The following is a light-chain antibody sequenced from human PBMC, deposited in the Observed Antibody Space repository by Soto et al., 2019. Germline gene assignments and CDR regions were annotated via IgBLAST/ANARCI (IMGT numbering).Light chain of an antibody. CDR3: SSYAGSSTHVV. J-gene: IGLJ2*01. V-gene: IGLV2-23*01. CDR1: SSDVGSYNL. Sequence: QSAVTQPASVSGSPGQSITISCTGISSDVGSYNLVSWYQQHPGKAPKVMIYEGSKRPSGVSNRFSGSRPGNTASLTISGLQAEDVAHYYCSSYAGSSTHVVFGGGTKVTVL. CDR2: EGS.